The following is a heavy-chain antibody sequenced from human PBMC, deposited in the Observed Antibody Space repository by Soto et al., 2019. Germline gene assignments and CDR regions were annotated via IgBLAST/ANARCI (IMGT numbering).Heavy chain of an antibody. CDR3: TRQGLEEQQLVRDYYYGMDV. CDR1: GFTFSGSA. Sequence: GGSLRLSCAASGFTFSGSAMHWVRQASGKGLEWVGRIRSKANSYATAYAASVKGRFTISRDDSKNTAYLQMNSLKTEDTAVYYCTRQGLEEQQLVRDYYYGMDVWGQGTTVTVSS. D-gene: IGHD6-13*01. J-gene: IGHJ6*02. CDR2: IRSKANSYAT. V-gene: IGHV3-73*01.